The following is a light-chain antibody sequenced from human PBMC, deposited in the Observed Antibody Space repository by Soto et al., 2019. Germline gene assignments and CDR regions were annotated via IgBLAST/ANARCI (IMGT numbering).Light chain of an antibody. J-gene: IGKJ1*01. V-gene: IGKV1-5*03. CDR2: KAS. CDR3: QHYNSYS. Sequence: DIQMTQSPSTLSASVGDRVTITCRASQSISSWLAWYQQKPGKAPQLLIYKASNLESGVPSRFSGSGSGTEFTLTISSLQPDDFATYYCQHYNSYSFGQGTKVEIK. CDR1: QSISSW.